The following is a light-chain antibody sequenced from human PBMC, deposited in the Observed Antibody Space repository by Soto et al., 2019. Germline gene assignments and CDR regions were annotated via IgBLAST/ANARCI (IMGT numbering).Light chain of an antibody. Sequence: EIVTTMSPATLSVSPRERATLSCRASRSVSNNLAWFQQKPGQAPRLLIYGSSTRATGIPARFSGRGSGTEFTLTISSLQSEDFAVYYCHQYNRWPLTVGGGTKVDI. J-gene: IGKJ4*01. CDR1: RSVSNN. CDR3: HQYNRWPLT. CDR2: GSS. V-gene: IGKV3-15*01.